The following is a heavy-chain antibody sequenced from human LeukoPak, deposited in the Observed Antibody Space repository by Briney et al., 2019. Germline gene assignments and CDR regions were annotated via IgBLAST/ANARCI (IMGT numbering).Heavy chain of an antibody. CDR2: IHSSGSTI. CDR3: ARDGTTVITNYYYGMDV. CDR1: GFTFSSYH. J-gene: IGHJ6*02. D-gene: IGHD4-17*01. V-gene: IGHV3-48*03. Sequence: PGGSLRLSCAASGFTFSSYHMNWVRQAPGMGLEWVSYIHSSGSTIYYADSVKGRFTISRDNAKNSLYLQMNSLRAEDTAVYHCARDGTTVITNYYYGMDVWGQGTTVTVSS.